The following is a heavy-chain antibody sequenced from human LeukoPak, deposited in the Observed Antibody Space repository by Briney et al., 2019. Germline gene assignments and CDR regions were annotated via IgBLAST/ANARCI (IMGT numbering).Heavy chain of an antibody. Sequence: SETLSLTCAVSGASISSSNWWTWVRQPPGKGLEWIGEIYHSGSTNYNPSLKSRVTISVDKSKNQFSLKLSSVTAADTAVYYCARLTVTTYYFDYWGQGTLVTVSS. D-gene: IGHD4-17*01. CDR1: GASISSSNW. CDR3: ARLTVTTYYFDY. J-gene: IGHJ4*02. V-gene: IGHV4-4*02. CDR2: IYHSGST.